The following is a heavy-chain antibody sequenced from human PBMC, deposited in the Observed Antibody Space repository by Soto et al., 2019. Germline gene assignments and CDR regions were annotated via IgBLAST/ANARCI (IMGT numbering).Heavy chain of an antibody. CDR3: VRAEEDIGNNGYAF. CDR2: ISSSSSYI. Sequence: KGLEWVSSISSSSSYIYYADSLKGRFTISRDNAKNSLYLHMNSLRAEDTAVYFFVRAEEDIGNNGYAF. D-gene: IGHD2-8*01. J-gene: IGHJ3*01. V-gene: IGHV3-21*01.